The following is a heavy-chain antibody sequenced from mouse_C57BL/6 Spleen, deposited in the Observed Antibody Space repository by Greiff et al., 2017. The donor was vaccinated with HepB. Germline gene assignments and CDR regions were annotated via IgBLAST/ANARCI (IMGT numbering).Heavy chain of an antibody. Sequence: DVKLVESGGGLVKPGGSLKLSCAASGFTFSDYGMHWVRQAPEKGLEWVAYISSGSSTIYYADTVKGRFTISRDNAKNTLFLQMTSLRSEDTAMYYCARNFYDYDGPWFAYWGQGTLVTVSA. V-gene: IGHV5-17*01. CDR3: ARNFYDYDGPWFAY. D-gene: IGHD2-4*01. CDR2: ISSGSSTI. CDR1: GFTFSDYG. J-gene: IGHJ3*01.